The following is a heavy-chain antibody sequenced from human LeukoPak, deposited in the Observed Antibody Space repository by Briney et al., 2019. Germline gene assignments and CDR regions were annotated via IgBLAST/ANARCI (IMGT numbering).Heavy chain of an antibody. CDR2: IIPIFGTA. V-gene: IGHV1-69*13. Sequence: EASVKVSCKASGGTFSSYAISWVRQAPGQGLGWMGGIIPIFGTANYAQKFQGRVTITADESTSTAYMELSSLRSEDTAVYYCARVYGGNSPDYWGQGTLVTVSS. J-gene: IGHJ4*02. CDR3: ARVYGGNSPDY. CDR1: GGTFSSYA. D-gene: IGHD4-23*01.